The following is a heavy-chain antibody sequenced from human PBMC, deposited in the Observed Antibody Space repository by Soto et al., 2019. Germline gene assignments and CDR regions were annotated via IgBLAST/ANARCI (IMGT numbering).Heavy chain of an antibody. CDR1: GFTFSSYA. J-gene: IGHJ4*02. CDR2: ISYDGYNK. D-gene: IGHD4-4*01. Sequence: QVQLVESGGGVVQPGRSLRLSCAASGFTFSSYAMHWVRQAPGKGLEWVAVISYDGYNKYYADSVKGRFTISRDNSKNTLYLQMNSLRAEDTAVYYCASDIVANDYSGNSSDYWGQGTLVTVSS. V-gene: IGHV3-30*03. CDR3: ASDIVANDYSGNSSDY.